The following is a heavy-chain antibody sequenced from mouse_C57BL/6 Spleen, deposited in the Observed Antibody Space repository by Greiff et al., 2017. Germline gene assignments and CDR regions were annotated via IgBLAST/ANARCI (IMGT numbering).Heavy chain of an antibody. J-gene: IGHJ4*01. V-gene: IGHV1-52*01. CDR2: IDPSDSET. CDR3: ARGGRVYAMDY. Sequence: QVQLQQPGAELVRPGSSVKLSCKASGYTFTSYWMHWVKQRPIQGLEWIGNIDPSDSETHYNQKFKDKATLTIDKSSSTAYMQRSSLTSEDSAVYDCARGGRVYAMDYWGQGTSVTVSS. D-gene: IGHD3-3*01. CDR1: GYTFTSYW.